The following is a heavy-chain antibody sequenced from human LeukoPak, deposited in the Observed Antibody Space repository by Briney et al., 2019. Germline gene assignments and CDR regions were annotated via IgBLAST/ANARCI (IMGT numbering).Heavy chain of an antibody. CDR1: GYTFTGYY. D-gene: IGHD1-1*01. CDR2: INPNSGGT. J-gene: IGHJ4*02. CDR3: ARDGGRGWYKPGLYCFLE. Sequence: ASVKVSCKASGYTFTGYYMHWVRQAPGQGLEWMGWINPNSGGTNYAQKFQGRVTMTRDTSISTAYMELSRLRSDDPAVCYCARDGGRGWYKPGLYCFLEWGQGARCPVPS. V-gene: IGHV1-2*02.